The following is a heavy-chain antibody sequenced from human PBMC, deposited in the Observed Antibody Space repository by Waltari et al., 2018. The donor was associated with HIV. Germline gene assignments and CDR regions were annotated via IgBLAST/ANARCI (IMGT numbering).Heavy chain of an antibody. V-gene: IGHV4-61*02. D-gene: IGHD3-10*01. CDR2: VYVTGAT. CDR3: ARETFFMVRGVSPYYVFNGIDV. J-gene: IGHJ6*02. CDR1: GGFIYDRNFW. Sequence: QVQLEESGPGLVKPSQTLSLTCPLPGGFIYDRNFWWSWLRQPAGKAPEWIGRVYVTGATNYTPPRRGRGSISVDTSKRQISLRLTSVTTADTAGYYCARETFFMVRGVSPYYVFNGIDVWGRGTTVSVSS.